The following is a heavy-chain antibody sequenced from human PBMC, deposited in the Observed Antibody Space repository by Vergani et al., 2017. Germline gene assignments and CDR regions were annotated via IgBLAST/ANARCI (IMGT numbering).Heavy chain of an antibody. J-gene: IGHJ5*02. CDR2: VWYDGSNK. CDR3: ARGVSGWYVWFDP. V-gene: IGHV3-33*01. CDR1: GFMFSTYA. D-gene: IGHD6-19*01. Sequence: QVQLVQSGGGVVQPGRSLRLSCSASGFMFSTYAMHWVRRAPGKGLEWVAVVWYDGSNKHYADSVKGRFTISRDNSKNTVYLQMNSLRVEDTAVYYCARGVSGWYVWFDPWGQGTLVTVSS.